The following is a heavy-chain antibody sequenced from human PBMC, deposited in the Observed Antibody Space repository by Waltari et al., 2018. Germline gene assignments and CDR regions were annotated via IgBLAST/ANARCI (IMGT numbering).Heavy chain of an antibody. CDR1: GFTFSSYA. CDR2: ISGSGGST. J-gene: IGHJ3*02. Sequence: EVQLLESGGGLVQPGGSLRLSCAASGFTFSSYAMSWVRQAPGKGLEWVSAISGSGGSTYYADSVKGRFTISRDNSKNTLYLQMNSLRAEDTAVYYCAKELERWLFIIGGAFDIWGQGTMVTVSS. CDR3: AKELERWLFIIGGAFDI. V-gene: IGHV3-23*01. D-gene: IGHD3-16*01.